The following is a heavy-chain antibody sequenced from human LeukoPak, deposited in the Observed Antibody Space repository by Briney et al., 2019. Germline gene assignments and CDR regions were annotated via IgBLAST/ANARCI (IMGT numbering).Heavy chain of an antibody. J-gene: IGHJ4*02. CDR3: ARGEGTMVRGVRTFPFDY. Sequence: PGGSLTLSCVASGFTFSSHWMSWVRQAPGKGLEWVANIWQEGSEKYYVDSVKGRFTIFRDNAKNSLYLQMNSLRAEDTAVYYCARGEGTMVRGVRTFPFDYWGQGTLVTVSS. V-gene: IGHV3-7*01. CDR2: IWQEGSEK. D-gene: IGHD3-10*01. CDR1: GFTFSSHW.